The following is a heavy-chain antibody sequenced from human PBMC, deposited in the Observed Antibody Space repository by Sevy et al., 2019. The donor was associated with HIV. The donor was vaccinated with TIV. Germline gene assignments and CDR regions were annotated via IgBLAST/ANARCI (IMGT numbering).Heavy chain of an antibody. CDR3: AKDPSRVLDRDY. CDR1: GFTFSNYA. V-gene: IGHV3-23*01. CDR2: IRAGGGSA. D-gene: IGHD3-3*01. J-gene: IGHJ4*02. Sequence: GGSLRLSCAASGFTFSNYAMNWVRQAPGKGPEWVSSIRAGGGSAYYADSVKGRFTVSRDNSKNTLFLQLNSLRAEDTAVYYCAKDPSRVLDRDYWGQGTLVTVSS.